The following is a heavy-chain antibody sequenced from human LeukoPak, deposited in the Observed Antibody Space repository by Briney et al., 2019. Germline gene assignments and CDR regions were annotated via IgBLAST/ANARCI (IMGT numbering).Heavy chain of an antibody. Sequence: SETLSLTCAVYGGSFSGYYWSWIRQPPGKGLEWIGEINHSGSTNYNPSLKSRVTISVDTSKSQFSLKLSSVTAADTAVYFCARGGIVTAGTKRLNYWGQGTLVTVSS. CDR1: GGSFSGYY. D-gene: IGHD6-13*01. V-gene: IGHV4-34*01. CDR2: INHSGST. J-gene: IGHJ4*02. CDR3: ARGGIVTAGTKRLNY.